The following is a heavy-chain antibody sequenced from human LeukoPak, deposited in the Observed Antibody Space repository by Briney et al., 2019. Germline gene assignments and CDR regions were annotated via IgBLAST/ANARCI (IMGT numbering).Heavy chain of an antibody. D-gene: IGHD3-10*01. Sequence: GGSLRLSCAASGFTFSSYAMHWVRQAPGKGLEWVAVITYDGSNKYYADSVKGRFTISRDNAKNSLYLQMNSLRAEDTAVYYCARRFGEGAIDYWGQGTLVTVSS. CDR1: GFTFSSYA. J-gene: IGHJ4*02. CDR3: ARRFGEGAIDY. CDR2: ITYDGSNK. V-gene: IGHV3-30*04.